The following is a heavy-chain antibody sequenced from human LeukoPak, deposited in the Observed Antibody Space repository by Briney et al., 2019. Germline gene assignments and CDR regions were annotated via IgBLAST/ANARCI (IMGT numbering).Heavy chain of an antibody. CDR2: INPNSGGT. J-gene: IGHJ6*02. CDR3: ASSGCSSTSCYPYCYYGMDV. V-gene: IGHV1-2*02. Sequence: ASVKVSCKASGYTFTGYYMHWVRQAPGQGLEWMGWINPNSGGTNYAQKFQGRVTMTRDTSISTAYMELSRLRSDDTAVYYCASSGCSSTSCYPYCYYGMDVWGQGTTVTVSS. D-gene: IGHD2-2*01. CDR1: GYTFTGYY.